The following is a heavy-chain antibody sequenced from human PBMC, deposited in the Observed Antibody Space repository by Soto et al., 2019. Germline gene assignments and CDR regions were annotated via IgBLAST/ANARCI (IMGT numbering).Heavy chain of an antibody. Sequence: EVQLVESGGGLVQPGGSLRLSCAASGFTVSSNYMSWVRQAPGKGLEWVSVIFSGGSTYYTDSVKGRFTISRHNSKNTLYLQMNSLRDGDTAVYYCASDRFPFDLWGRGNLVTVSS. CDR2: IFSGGST. CDR3: ASDRFPFDL. D-gene: IGHD3-10*01. CDR1: GFTVSSNY. V-gene: IGHV3-53*04. J-gene: IGHJ2*01.